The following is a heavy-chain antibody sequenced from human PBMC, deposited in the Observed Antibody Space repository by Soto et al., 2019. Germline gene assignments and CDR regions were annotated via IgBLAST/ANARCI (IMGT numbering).Heavy chain of an antibody. D-gene: IGHD3-3*01. J-gene: IGHJ6*02. CDR2: ISYDGSNK. CDR1: GFTFSSYA. CDR3: ARDFVGDFWSGYYLRNYYYYYGMDV. V-gene: IGHV3-30-3*01. Sequence: GGSLRLSCAASGFTFSSYAMHWVRQAPGKGLEWVAVISYDGSNKYYADSVKGRFTISRDNSKNTLYLQMNSLGAEDTAVYYCARDFVGDFWSGYYLRNYYYYYGMDVWGQGTTVTVSS.